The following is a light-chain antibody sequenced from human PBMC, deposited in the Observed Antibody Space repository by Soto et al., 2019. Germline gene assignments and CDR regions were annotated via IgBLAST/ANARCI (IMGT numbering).Light chain of an antibody. Sequence: DIQMTQSPSSLSASVGDRVTFTCRASQSISTYLNWYEQKPGKAPNLLIYGASNLPRGVPSRFSGGQSEAAFPSAISSRQPGDIATYYCQQYDTLPPATFGQGTNVDIK. J-gene: IGKJ1*01. CDR3: QQYDTLPPAT. CDR2: GAS. CDR1: QSISTY. V-gene: IGKV1-33*01.